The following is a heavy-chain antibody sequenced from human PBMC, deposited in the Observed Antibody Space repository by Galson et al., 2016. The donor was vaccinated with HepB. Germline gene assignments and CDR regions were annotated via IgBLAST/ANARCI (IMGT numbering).Heavy chain of an antibody. V-gene: IGHV3-9*01. D-gene: IGHD2-15*01. CDR1: GNTFGDYA. CDR2: ISWNSDVI. CDR3: AKDMSVYCRTTGSCYLSGLDF. J-gene: IGHJ4*02. Sequence: SLRLSCAGSGNTFGDYAMHWVRQVPGKGLEWVSGISWNSDVIAYADSVKGRFTISRDNAKNSLSLQMNSLGAEDTALYYCAKDMSVYCRTTGSCYLSGLDFWGQGTLVTVSS.